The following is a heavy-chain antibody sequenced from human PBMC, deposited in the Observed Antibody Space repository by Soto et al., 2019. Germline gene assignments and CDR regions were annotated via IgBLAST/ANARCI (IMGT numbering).Heavy chain of an antibody. V-gene: IGHV1-69*02. CDR3: ASSPSPNFDWFFDP. J-gene: IGHJ5*02. CDR1: GGTFSSYT. D-gene: IGHD3-9*01. CDR2: IIPILGIA. Sequence: GASVKVSCKASGGTFSSYTISWVRQAPGQGLEWMGRIIPILGIANYAQKFQGRVTITADKSTSTAYMELSSLRSEDTAVYYCASSPSPNFDWFFDPWGQGTLVTVSS.